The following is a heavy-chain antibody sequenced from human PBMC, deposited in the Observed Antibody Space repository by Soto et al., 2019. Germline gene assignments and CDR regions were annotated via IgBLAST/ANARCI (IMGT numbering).Heavy chain of an antibody. CDR1: GVSIGXYY. D-gene: IGHD2-2*01. CDR2: SYHTGID. CDR3: ARLPASQYYHGADV. Sequence: PESLSLTCPVSGVSIGXYYWNWXRQPPGKGLKSIGHSYHTGIDSYNRALNSRVTIPGDTSKKQSTLTPDSMTAADTAVYYRARLPASQYYHGADVWGQGTTVTVSS. V-gene: IGHV4-59*01. J-gene: IGHJ6*02.